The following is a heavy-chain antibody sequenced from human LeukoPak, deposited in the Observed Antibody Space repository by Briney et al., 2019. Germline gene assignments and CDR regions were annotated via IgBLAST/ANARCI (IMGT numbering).Heavy chain of an antibody. Sequence: PGGSLRLSCAASGFTFSSYAMTWVRQAPGKGLEWVSAISGRGGSTYYADSVKGRFTISRDNSKSTLYLEMNSLRAEDTAIYYCAKMKGHPLPKYYMDVWGQGTTVTVSS. CDR2: ISGRGGST. CDR3: AKMKGHPLPKYYMDV. V-gene: IGHV3-23*01. J-gene: IGHJ6*01. CDR1: GFTFSSYA. D-gene: IGHD1-26*01.